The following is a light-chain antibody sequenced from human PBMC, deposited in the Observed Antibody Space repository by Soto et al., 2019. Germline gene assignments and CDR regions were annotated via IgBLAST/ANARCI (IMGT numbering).Light chain of an antibody. Sequence: EIVLTQSPGTLSLSPGEWATLSCRASQSVTSNYLAWYQQKPGQAPRLLIYGASSRATGIPDRFSGSGSGTDFTLAIGRLEPEDFAVYYCQQYGRSPWTFGQGTRVDIK. CDR1: QSVTSNY. CDR2: GAS. V-gene: IGKV3-20*01. J-gene: IGKJ1*01. CDR3: QQYGRSPWT.